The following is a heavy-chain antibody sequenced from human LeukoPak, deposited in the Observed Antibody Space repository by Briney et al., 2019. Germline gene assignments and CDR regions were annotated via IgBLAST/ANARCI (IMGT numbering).Heavy chain of an antibody. D-gene: IGHD3-16*01. CDR3: ARDSITFGGFTFDF. Sequence: GASVKVSCKASGYTFTNYWIYWVRQAPGQGLEWMGIINPSGGSTNYAQRFQGRATMTRDTSTNTVYMDLSSLRSEDTAVYYCARDSITFGGFTFDFWGQGTLVTVSS. CDR2: INPSGGST. J-gene: IGHJ4*02. V-gene: IGHV1-46*01. CDR1: GYTFTNYW.